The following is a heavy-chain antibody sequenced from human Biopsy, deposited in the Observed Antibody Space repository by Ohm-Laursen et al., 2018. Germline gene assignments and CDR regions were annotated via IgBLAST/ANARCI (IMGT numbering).Heavy chain of an antibody. CDR3: ARGQALKSFDY. Sequence: SDTLSLTCAVSGYSTSSGYYWGWIRQPPGKGLEWIGSIYHSGSTYYNPSLKSRVTISVDTSKNQFSLKLSSVTAADTAGYYCARGQALKSFDYWGQGTLVTVSS. CDR2: IYHSGST. V-gene: IGHV4-38-2*01. CDR1: GYSTSSGYY. J-gene: IGHJ4*02.